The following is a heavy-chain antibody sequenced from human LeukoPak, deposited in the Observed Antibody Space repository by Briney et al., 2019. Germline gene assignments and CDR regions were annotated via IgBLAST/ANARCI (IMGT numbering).Heavy chain of an antibody. D-gene: IGHD4-11*01. CDR1: GFTFSSYS. V-gene: IGHV3-21*01. J-gene: IGHJ4*02. CDR3: ARDLQMTTVTTADFDH. Sequence: GGSLRLSCAASGFTFSSYSMNWVRQAPGKGLEWVSSISSSSSYIYYADSVKGRFTISRDNAKNSLYLQMNSLRAEDTAVYYCARDLQMTTVTTADFDHWGQGTLVTVSS. CDR2: ISSSSSYI.